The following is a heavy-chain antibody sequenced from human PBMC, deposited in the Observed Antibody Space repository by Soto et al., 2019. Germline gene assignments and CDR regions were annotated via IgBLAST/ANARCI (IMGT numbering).Heavy chain of an antibody. J-gene: IGHJ3*01. CDR3: AKTRLYDNNDYHRDGFDV. CDR2: ISGSGGST. Sequence: HRGGSLRLSCAASGFTFSNYAMSWVRQPPGKGLEWVSAISGSGGSTYYADSVKGRFTISRDNSKNMLYLQMNSVRVEDTAVYYCAKTRLYDNNDYHRDGFDVWGPGTVVTVSS. V-gene: IGHV3-23*01. D-gene: IGHD3-22*01. CDR1: GFTFSNYA.